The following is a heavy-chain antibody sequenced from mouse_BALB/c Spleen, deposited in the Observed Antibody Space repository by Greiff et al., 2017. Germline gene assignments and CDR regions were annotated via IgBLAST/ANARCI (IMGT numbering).Heavy chain of an antibody. J-gene: IGHJ2*01. V-gene: IGHV5-6*01. Sequence: EVQLVESGGDLVKPGGSLKLSCAASGFTFSSYGMSWVRQTPDKRLEWVATISSGGSYTYYPDSVKGRFTISRDNAKNTLYLQMSSLKSEDTAMYYCARQVGPSTAPFDYWGQGTTLTVSS. CDR2: ISSGGSYT. D-gene: IGHD1-2*01. CDR3: ARQVGPSTAPFDY. CDR1: GFTFSSYG.